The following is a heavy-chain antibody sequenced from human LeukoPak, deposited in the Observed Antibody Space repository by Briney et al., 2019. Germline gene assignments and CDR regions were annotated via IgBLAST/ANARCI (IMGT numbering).Heavy chain of an antibody. J-gene: IGHJ5*02. CDR3: ANQNVNWLDP. CDR2: IYYSGST. V-gene: IGHV4-59*01. Sequence: KASETLSLTCSVSGGSISSYYWSWIRQPPRKGLEWIGNIYYSGSTNYSPSLKSRVTISVDTSKNQFSLTLSSVTAADTAVYYCANQNVNWLDPWGQGTLVTVSS. CDR1: GGSISSYY.